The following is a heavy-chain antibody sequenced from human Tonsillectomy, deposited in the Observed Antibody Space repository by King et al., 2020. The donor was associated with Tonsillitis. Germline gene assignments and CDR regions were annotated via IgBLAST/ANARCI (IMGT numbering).Heavy chain of an antibody. CDR2: LCYIWST. V-gene: IGHV4-39*01. J-gene: IGHJ4*02. CDR1: VGSISSSSYY. Sequence: QLQESGPGLVKPSETLSLTCTVSVGSISSSSYYWGWIRQPPGKGLEWIGTLCYIWSTYYNPSLKSRVTISLDTSKNQISLKLSSVTAADTAVYYCALNFYGSGTYYKASEYWGQGTLVTVSS. D-gene: IGHD3-10*01. CDR3: ALNFYGSGTYYKASEY.